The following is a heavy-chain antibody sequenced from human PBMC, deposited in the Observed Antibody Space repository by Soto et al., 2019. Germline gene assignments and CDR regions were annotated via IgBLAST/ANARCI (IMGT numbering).Heavy chain of an antibody. CDR1: GITFSTYA. V-gene: IGHV1-3*04. Sequence: QVQLVQSGAEVKKPGASVKVSCKASGITFSTYAIHWVRQAPGQSLEWMGWINTGNGNTRYSQNFQGRVTLTRDTSASTGYMDLSSLRSEDTSIYYCARAISGYVTWGQGTLVTVSS. D-gene: IGHD5-12*01. CDR2: INTGNGNT. J-gene: IGHJ5*02. CDR3: ARAISGYVT.